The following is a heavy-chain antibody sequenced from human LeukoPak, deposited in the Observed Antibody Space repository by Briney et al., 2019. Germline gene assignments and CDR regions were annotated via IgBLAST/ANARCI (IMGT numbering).Heavy chain of an antibody. CDR3: TTDFAPTPVTMIVVVITL. J-gene: IGHJ4*02. CDR1: GFTFSNAW. CDR2: IKSKTDGGTT. V-gene: IGHV3-15*01. D-gene: IGHD3-22*01. Sequence: GGSLRLSCAASGFTFSNAWMSWVRQASGKGLEWVGRIKSKTDGGTTDYAAPVKGRFTISRDDSKNTLYLQMNSLKTEDTAVYYCTTDFAPTPVTMIVVVITLWGQGTLVTVSS.